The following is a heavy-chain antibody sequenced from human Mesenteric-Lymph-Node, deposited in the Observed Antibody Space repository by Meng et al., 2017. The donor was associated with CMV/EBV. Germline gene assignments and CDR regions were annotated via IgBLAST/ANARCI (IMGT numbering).Heavy chain of an antibody. V-gene: IGHV1-2*02. CDR1: GYTFTGYD. CDR2: INPNSGGT. Sequence: KASGYTFTGYDMHWVRQAPGQGLEWMGWINPNSGGTNYAQKFQGRVTMTRDTSISTAYMELSRLRSDDTAVYYCARAPYYGDYFWFDPWGQGTLVTVSS. CDR3: ARAPYYGDYFWFDP. D-gene: IGHD4-17*01. J-gene: IGHJ5*02.